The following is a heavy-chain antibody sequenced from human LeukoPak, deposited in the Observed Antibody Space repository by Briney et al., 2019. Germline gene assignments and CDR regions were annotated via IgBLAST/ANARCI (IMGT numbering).Heavy chain of an antibody. J-gene: IGHJ4*02. CDR2: IFYSGNT. V-gene: IGHV4-39*01. CDR3: ARLFDS. Sequence: SETLSLTCTVSGGSISGSTYYWGWVRQPPGKGLEWIGEIFYSGNTYYSPSLQSRVTMSADTSKNQFSLRLSSVTAADMALYYCARLFDSWGQGIQVTVSS. CDR1: GGSISGSTYY.